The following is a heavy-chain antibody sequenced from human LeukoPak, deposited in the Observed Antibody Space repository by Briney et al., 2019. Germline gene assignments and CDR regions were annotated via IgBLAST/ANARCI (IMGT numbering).Heavy chain of an antibody. V-gene: IGHV3-64*01. CDR3: ARGLGYARIGYSNHIDFDY. D-gene: IGHD4-11*01. J-gene: IGHJ4*02. CDR1: GFTFSSYA. CDR2: ISSNGGST. Sequence: GGSLRLSCAASGFTFSSYAMHWVRQAPGKGLEYVSAISSNGGSTYYANSVKGRFTISRDNSKNTLYLQMGSLRAEDMAVYYCARGLGYARIGYSNHIDFDYWGQGTLVTVSS.